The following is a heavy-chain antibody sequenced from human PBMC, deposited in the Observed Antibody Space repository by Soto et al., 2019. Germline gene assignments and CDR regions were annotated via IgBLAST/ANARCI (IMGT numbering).Heavy chain of an antibody. CDR1: GGTFSSYA. CDR2: IIPIFGTA. D-gene: IGHD4-4*01. Sequence: AASVKVSCKASGGTFSSYAISWVRQAPGQGLEWMGGIIPIFGTANYAQKFQGRVTITADESTSTAYMELSSLRSEDTAVYYCARVGDYSTWFDPWGQGTLVTVSS. J-gene: IGHJ5*02. CDR3: ARVGDYSTWFDP. V-gene: IGHV1-69*13.